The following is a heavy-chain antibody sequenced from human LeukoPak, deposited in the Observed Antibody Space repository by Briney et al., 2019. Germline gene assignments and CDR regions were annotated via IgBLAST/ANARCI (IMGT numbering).Heavy chain of an antibody. CDR3: ARDPTPHGGKDY. D-gene: IGHD4-23*01. CDR2: INPSGGST. V-gene: IGHV1-46*01. CDR1: GYTFTSYY. Sequence: GASVKVSCKASGYTFTSYYMRWVRQAPGQGLEWMGIINPSGGSTSYAQKFQGRVTMTRDTSTSTVYMELSSLRSEDTAVYYCARDPTPHGGKDYWGQGTLVTVSS. J-gene: IGHJ4*02.